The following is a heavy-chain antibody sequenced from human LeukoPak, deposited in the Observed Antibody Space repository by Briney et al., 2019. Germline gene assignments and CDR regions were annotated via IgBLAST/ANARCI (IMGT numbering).Heavy chain of an antibody. J-gene: IGHJ6*02. V-gene: IGHV3-21*01. D-gene: IGHD3-16*02. CDR2: ISSSSSYI. CDR3: ARVGGLSFYGMDV. Sequence: PGGSLRLSCAASGFTFSSYSMNWVRQAPGKGLEWVSSISSSSSYIYYADSVKGRFTISRDNAKNSLYLQTNSLRAEDTAVYYCARVGGLSFYGMDVWGQGTTVTVSS. CDR1: GFTFSSYS.